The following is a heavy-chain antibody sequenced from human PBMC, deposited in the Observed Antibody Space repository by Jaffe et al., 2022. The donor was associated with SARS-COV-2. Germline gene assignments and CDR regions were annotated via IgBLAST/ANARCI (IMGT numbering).Heavy chain of an antibody. J-gene: IGHJ2*01. CDR3: ARSQSLGEGGDRNNRYFDL. V-gene: IGHV3-48*01. CDR1: GFSFSSYS. CDR2: ISSVSDTI. Sequence: EVQLVESGGGSLQPGGSLRLSCAASGFSFSSYSMNWVRQAPGKGLEWISYISSVSDTIYYADSVKGRFTISRDNAKNSLYLQMNSLRAEDTAVYYCARSQSLGEGGDRNNRYFDLWGRGTLVTVSS. D-gene: IGHD2-21*02.